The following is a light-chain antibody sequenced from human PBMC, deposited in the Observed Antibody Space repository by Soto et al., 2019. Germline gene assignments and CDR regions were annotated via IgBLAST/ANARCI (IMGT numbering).Light chain of an antibody. Sequence: EIVLTQSPATLSLSPGERATLSCSASQSFSIYLAWYQQKPGQAPRLLIYDAYNRATGNPARFSGSGSGTDFTLTISSLEHDDFAVYYCQHRANWPLTFGGGTKVEIK. J-gene: IGKJ4*01. V-gene: IGKV3-11*01. CDR1: QSFSIY. CDR2: DAY. CDR3: QHRANWPLT.